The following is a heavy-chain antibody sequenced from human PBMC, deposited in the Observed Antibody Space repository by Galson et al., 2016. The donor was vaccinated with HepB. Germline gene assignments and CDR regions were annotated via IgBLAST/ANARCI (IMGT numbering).Heavy chain of an antibody. J-gene: IGHJ6*02. D-gene: IGHD3-9*01. V-gene: IGHV1-18*01. CDR3: ARLSTGRHYDWLLSYGMDV. CDR2: ISGYNGHT. Sequence: GQGLEWMGWISGYNGHTTYAERLQDRVTMTTDTSTNTAYLELRSLRSDDTAVYYCARLSTGRHYDWLLSYGMDVWGQGTTVTVSS.